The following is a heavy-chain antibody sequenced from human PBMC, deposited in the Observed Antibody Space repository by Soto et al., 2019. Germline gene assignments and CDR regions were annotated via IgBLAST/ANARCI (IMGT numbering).Heavy chain of an antibody. V-gene: IGHV3-23*01. J-gene: IGHJ4*02. CDR2: ISGSGGST. CDR1: GFTFSSYA. D-gene: IGHD3-10*01. Sequence: GESLKISCAASGFTFSSYAMSWVRQAPGKGLEWVSAISGSGGSTYYADSVKGRFTISRDNSENALYLQMNSLRAEDTAVYYCAKSGYYGSGSYFNWGQGTLVTVSS. CDR3: AKSGYYGSGSYFN.